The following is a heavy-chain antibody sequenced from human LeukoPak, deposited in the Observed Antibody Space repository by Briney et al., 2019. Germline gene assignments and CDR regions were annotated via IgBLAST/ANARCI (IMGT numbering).Heavy chain of an antibody. CDR1: GFTLSSYA. CDR2: IYSGGST. CDR3: ARDVMATD. Sequence: GGSLRLSCAASGFTLSSYAMSWVRQAPGKGLEWVSVIYSGGSTYYADSVKGRFTISRDNSKNTLYLQMNSLRAEDTAVYYCARDVMATDWGQGTLVTVSS. D-gene: IGHD5-24*01. V-gene: IGHV3-66*01. J-gene: IGHJ4*02.